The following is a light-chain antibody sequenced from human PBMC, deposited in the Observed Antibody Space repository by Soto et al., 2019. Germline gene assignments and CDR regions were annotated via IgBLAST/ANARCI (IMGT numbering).Light chain of an antibody. Sequence: EIVMTQSPATLSVSPGERATLSCRASQSVGSTLAWYQQEPGQAPRLLIYGASTRATGIPARFSGSGSGTEFTLTTSSLQSADFAVYFCQQYKNWPPITFGQGTRLEI. CDR2: GAS. V-gene: IGKV3-15*01. J-gene: IGKJ5*01. CDR3: QQYKNWPPIT. CDR1: QSVGST.